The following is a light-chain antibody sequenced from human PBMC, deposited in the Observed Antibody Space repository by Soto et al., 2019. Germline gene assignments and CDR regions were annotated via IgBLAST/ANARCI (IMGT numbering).Light chain of an antibody. Sequence: QSALTQPASVSGSPGQSITISCTGTSSDVGSYNLVSWYQQHPGKAPKLMIYAVSNRPSGVSNRFSGSKSGNTASLTISGLQAEDEADYYCSSYTSSSTLLFGGGTKVTVL. CDR3: SSYTSSSTLL. J-gene: IGLJ2*01. CDR1: SSDVGSYNL. CDR2: AVS. V-gene: IGLV2-14*02.